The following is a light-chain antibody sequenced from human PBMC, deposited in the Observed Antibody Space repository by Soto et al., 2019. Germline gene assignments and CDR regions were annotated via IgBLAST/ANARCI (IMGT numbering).Light chain of an antibody. CDR2: GAS. V-gene: IGKV1-27*01. J-gene: IGKJ1*01. CDR1: QGIRNY. Sequence: DLQMTQSPSSLSASMGDRVTITCRASQGIRNYLAWYQQKPGEVPKLLIYGASTLQLGVPSRFSGSGSGTDFTLTISSLQPEDVATYYCQQYNNWPPWTFGQGTKVEIK. CDR3: QQYNNWPPWT.